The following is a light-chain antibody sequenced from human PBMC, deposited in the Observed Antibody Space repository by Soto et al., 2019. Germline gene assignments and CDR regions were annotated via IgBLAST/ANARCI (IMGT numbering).Light chain of an antibody. CDR1: QSLLLRNGNNY. V-gene: IGKV2-28*01. Sequence: DIVMTQSPLSLSVTPGEPASISCRSSQSLLLRNGNNYLDWYLQKPGQSPQLLIYLGSNRDSGGPDRLSGSGSGTDFTLRISRVEAEDVGVYYCMQDLQIPWTFGQGTKVDIK. CDR2: LGS. CDR3: MQDLQIPWT. J-gene: IGKJ1*01.